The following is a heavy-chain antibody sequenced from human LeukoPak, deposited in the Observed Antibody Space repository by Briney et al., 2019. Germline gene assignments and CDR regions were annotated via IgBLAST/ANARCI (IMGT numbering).Heavy chain of an antibody. Sequence: ASVKVSCKASGYTFTGYYMHWVRQAPGQGLEWMGWINPNSGGTNYAQKFQGWVTMTRDTSISTAYMELSRLRSDDTAVYYCARDKSHDYYDSSGYSDYWGQGTLVTVSS. J-gene: IGHJ4*02. V-gene: IGHV1-2*04. CDR3: ARDKSHDYYDSSGYSDY. CDR1: GYTFTGYY. CDR2: INPNSGGT. D-gene: IGHD3-22*01.